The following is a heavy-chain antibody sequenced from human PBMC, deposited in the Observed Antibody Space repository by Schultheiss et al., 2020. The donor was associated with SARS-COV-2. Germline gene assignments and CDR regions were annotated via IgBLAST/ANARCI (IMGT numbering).Heavy chain of an antibody. CDR2: INHSGST. D-gene: IGHD3-10*01. V-gene: IGHV4-34*01. CDR3: ARAMVRGVIIG. CDR1: GGSLSGDY. J-gene: IGHJ4*02. Sequence: SQTLSLTCAVSGGSLSGDYWSWIRQSPGKGLEWIGEINHSGSTNYNPSLKSRVTISVDTSKNQFSLKLSSVTAADTAVYYCARAMVRGVIIGWGQGTLVTVSS.